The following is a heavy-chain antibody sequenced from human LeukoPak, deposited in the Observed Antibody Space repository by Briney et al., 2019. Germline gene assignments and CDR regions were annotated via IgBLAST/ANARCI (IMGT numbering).Heavy chain of an antibody. CDR1: GFTVSSNY. CDR2: IYYSGSV. Sequence: PGGSLRLSCAASGFTVSSNYMSWVRQAPGKGLEWIASIYYSGSVNYNPSLRGRLFISIDTSKNQFSLRLNSVTAADTAVYYCASAPAGYSGSYFYFQHWGQGTLITVSS. CDR3: ASAPAGYSGSYFYFQH. D-gene: IGHD6-13*01. J-gene: IGHJ1*01. V-gene: IGHV4-59*02.